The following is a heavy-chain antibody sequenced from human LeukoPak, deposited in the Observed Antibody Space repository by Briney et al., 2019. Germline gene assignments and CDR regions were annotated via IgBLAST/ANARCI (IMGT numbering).Heavy chain of an antibody. Sequence: GGSLRLSCAASGFTFSSHWMQWVRQVPGRGPVWVSRINLDGSNTIYADSVKGRFTISRDNAKNTLHLQMSSLRAEDTALYYCARDRTDDVGRNYHPMFDLWGQGTMVTVSS. D-gene: IGHD3-10*01. CDR1: GFTFSSHW. CDR2: INLDGSNT. V-gene: IGHV3-74*01. CDR3: ARDRTDDVGRNYHPMFDL. J-gene: IGHJ3*01.